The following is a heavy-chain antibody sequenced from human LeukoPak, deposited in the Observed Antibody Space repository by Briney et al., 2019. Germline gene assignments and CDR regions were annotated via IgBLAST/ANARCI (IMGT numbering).Heavy chain of an antibody. CDR3: AKSALTGTTLHVLRYFDWLLKGFDY. CDR2: ISSSSSTI. Sequence: PGGSLRLSCAASGFTFSSYSMSWVRQAPGKGLEWVSYISSSSSTIYYADSVEGRFTISRDNAKNSLYLQMNSLRAEDTAVYYCAKSALTGTTLHVLRYFDWLLKGFDYWGQGTLVTVSS. J-gene: IGHJ4*02. V-gene: IGHV3-48*01. CDR1: GFTFSSYS. D-gene: IGHD3-9*01.